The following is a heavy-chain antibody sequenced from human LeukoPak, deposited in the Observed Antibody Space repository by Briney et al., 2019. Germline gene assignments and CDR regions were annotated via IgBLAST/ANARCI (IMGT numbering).Heavy chain of an antibody. Sequence: PSETLSLTCTVSGGSISSYYWSWIRQPPGQGLEWIGYIYYSGSTNYNPSLKSRVTISVDTSKNQFSLKLSSVTAADTAVYYCARVMAYCGGDCPFDYWGQGTLVTVSS. CDR3: ARVMAYCGGDCPFDY. CDR2: IYYSGST. CDR1: GGSISSYY. V-gene: IGHV4-59*01. J-gene: IGHJ4*02. D-gene: IGHD2-21*02.